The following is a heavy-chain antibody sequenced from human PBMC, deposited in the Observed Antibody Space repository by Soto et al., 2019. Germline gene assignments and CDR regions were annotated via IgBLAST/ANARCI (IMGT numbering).Heavy chain of an antibody. Sequence: QVHLVQSGAEVKTPGASVKVSCKCSGYTFTSYSITWVRQAPEQGLEWMGWISAHNGNTDYAQKLQGRVTVTRDTSTSTAYMELRSLRSDDTAGYYCARGRYGDYWGQGALVTVSS. D-gene: IGHD1-1*01. CDR1: GYTFTSYS. J-gene: IGHJ4*02. V-gene: IGHV1-18*01. CDR2: ISAHNGNT. CDR3: ARGRYGDY.